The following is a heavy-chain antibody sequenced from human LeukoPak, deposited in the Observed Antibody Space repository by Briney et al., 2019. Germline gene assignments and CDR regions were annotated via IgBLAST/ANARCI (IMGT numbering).Heavy chain of an antibody. CDR2: ISGSGGGT. V-gene: IGHV3-23*01. CDR3: AKGTSAGSRYYFDS. CDR1: GFTFSSYA. Sequence: GGSLRLSCAASGFTFSSYAMSWVRQAPGKGLEWVSAISGSGGGTSYADSVKGRFTISRDNSKNTLYLQMNSLRAEDTALYYCAKGTSAGSRYYFDSWSQGTLVTVSS. J-gene: IGHJ4*02. D-gene: IGHD1-26*01.